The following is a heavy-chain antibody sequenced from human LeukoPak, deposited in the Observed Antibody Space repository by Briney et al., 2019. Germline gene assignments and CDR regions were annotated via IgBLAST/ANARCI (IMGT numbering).Heavy chain of an antibody. CDR1: GGSISSGSYY. CDR3: ASDPTAAGIVGATTLGY. V-gene: IGHV4-61*02. Sequence: SETLSLTCTVSGGSISSGSYYWSWIRQPAGEGLEWIGRIYTSGSTNYNPSLKSRVTISVDTSKNQFSLKLSSVTAADTAVYYCASDPTAAGIVGATTLGYWGQGTLVTVSS. CDR2: IYTSGST. D-gene: IGHD1-26*01. J-gene: IGHJ4*02.